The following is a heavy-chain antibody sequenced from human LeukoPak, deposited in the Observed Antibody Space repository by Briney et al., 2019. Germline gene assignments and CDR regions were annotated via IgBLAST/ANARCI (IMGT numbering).Heavy chain of an antibody. J-gene: IGHJ6*03. CDR3: IRGRYYYYYMDV. D-gene: IGHD4-17*01. CDR1: GGSISSSSYY. Sequence: SETLSLTCTVSGGSISSSSYYWGWLRQPPGKGLEWIGSIYYSWSTYYNPSLKSRVTISVNTSKNQFSLKLTSVTAADTAVYYSIRGRYYYYYMDVWGKGTTVTISS. CDR2: IYYSWST. V-gene: IGHV4-39*01.